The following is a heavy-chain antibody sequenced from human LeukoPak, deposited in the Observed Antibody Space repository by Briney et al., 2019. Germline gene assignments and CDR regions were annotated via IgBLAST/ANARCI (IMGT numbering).Heavy chain of an antibody. CDR1: GYTFTGYY. J-gene: IGHJ5*02. CDR2: INPNSGGT. CDR3: ARVFPLGSLSGSYVRFSVLPNWFDP. V-gene: IGHV1-2*02. D-gene: IGHD3-10*01. Sequence: ASVKVSCKASGYTFTGYYMHWVRQAPGQGLEWMGWINPNSGGTNYAQKFQGRVTMTRDTSISTAYIELSSLRSDDTAVYYCARVFPLGSLSGSYVRFSVLPNWFDPWGQGTLVTVSS.